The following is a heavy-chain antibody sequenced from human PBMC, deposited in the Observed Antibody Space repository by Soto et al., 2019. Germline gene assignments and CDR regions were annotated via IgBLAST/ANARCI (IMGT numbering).Heavy chain of an antibody. Sequence: QVQLVQSGAEVKKPGSSVKVSCKASGGTFSSYAISWVRQAPGQGLEWMGGIIPIFGTANYAQKFQGRVTITADESTSTAYMGLSSLRSEDTAVYYCARGEGIAARPYYYGMDVWGQGTTVTVSS. V-gene: IGHV1-69*01. CDR2: IIPIFGTA. CDR3: ARGEGIAARPYYYGMDV. D-gene: IGHD6-6*01. CDR1: GGTFSSYA. J-gene: IGHJ6*02.